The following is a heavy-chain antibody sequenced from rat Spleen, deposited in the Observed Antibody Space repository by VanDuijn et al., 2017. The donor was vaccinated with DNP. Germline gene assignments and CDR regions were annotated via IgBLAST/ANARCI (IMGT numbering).Heavy chain of an antibody. CDR1: GFTFSDYY. J-gene: IGHJ4*01. CDR3: ARVRDAMDA. CDR2: ISYDGGTP. D-gene: IGHD1-1*01. Sequence: EVQLVESGGGMVQPGRSLKLSCAASGFTFSDYYMAWVRQAPRKGLEWVAYISYDGGTPYYGDSVKGRFTISRDNAKSTLYLQMNSLTSEDTATYYCARVRDAMDAWGQGISVTVSS. V-gene: IGHV5-22*01.